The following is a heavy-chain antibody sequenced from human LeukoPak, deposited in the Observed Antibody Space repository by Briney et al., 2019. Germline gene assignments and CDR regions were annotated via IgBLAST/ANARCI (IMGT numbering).Heavy chain of an antibody. V-gene: IGHV4-59*01. CDR2: IYYSGST. J-gene: IGHJ5*02. CDR1: SGSFRTYY. CDR3: ARYNYDFWSGYSKWFDP. D-gene: IGHD3-3*01. Sequence: PSETLSLTCTVSSGSFRTYYWSWIRQPPGKGLEWIGYIYYSGSTNYNPSLKSRVTISVDTSKNQFSLKLSSVTAADTAVYYCARYNYDFWSGYSKWFDPWGQGTLVTVSS.